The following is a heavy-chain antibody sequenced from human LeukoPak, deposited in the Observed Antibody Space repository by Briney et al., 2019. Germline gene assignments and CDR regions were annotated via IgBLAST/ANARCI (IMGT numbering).Heavy chain of an antibody. CDR3: RTDRYGDYGDYIDY. J-gene: IGHJ4*02. Sequence: ASVKVSCKASGYTFTGYYMHWVRQAPGQGLEWMGWINPNSGGTNYAQKFQGRVTMTRDTSISTAYMELSRMRSDDTAVYYCRTDRYGDYGDYIDYWGQGTLVTVSS. D-gene: IGHD4-17*01. CDR1: GYTFTGYY. CDR2: INPNSGGT. V-gene: IGHV1-2*02.